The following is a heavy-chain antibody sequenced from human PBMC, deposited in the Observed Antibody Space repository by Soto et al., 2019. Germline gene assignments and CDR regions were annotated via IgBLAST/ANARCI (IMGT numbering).Heavy chain of an antibody. CDR3: AKGRGGSGSLNPRVDF. CDR2: ISGGGDTT. CDR1: GFTINNYA. D-gene: IGHD3-10*01. Sequence: EMQLLESGGGLVQHGGSLRLSCAASGFTINNYAMTWVRQAPGKGLEWVSAISGGGDTTSYADSVKGRFTVSRDGSKNTLYLQMSSLRAEDTALYYCAKGRGGSGSLNPRVDFWGQGTLVTVSS. V-gene: IGHV3-23*01. J-gene: IGHJ4*02.